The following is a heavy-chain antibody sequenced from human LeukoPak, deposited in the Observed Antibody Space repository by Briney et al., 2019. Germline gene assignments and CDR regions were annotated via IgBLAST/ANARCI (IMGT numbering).Heavy chain of an antibody. J-gene: IGHJ3*02. CDR2: IYSGGST. CDR1: GFTVSSNY. D-gene: IGHD3-9*01. V-gene: IGHV3-66*01. Sequence: TGGSLRLSCAASGFTVSSNYMSWVRQAPGKGLEWVSVIYSGGSTYYADSVKGRFTISRDNSKNTLYLQMNSVRAEDTAVYYCARTTYYDILTGYWGLGLNAFDIWGQGTMVTVSS. CDR3: ARTTYYDILTGYWGLGLNAFDI.